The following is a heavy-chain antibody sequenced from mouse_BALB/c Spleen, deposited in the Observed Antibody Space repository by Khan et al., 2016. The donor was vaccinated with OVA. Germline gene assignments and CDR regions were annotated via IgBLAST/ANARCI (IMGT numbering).Heavy chain of an antibody. CDR2: NLPGTDRI. CDR3: ANHY. Sequence: QMQLEESGAELMKPGASVKISCKATGYRFTDYWIEWVKQRPGHGLEWIGENLPGTDRINYNVSFRGKATFTADTSSTTAYMQLSSLPSHDSSVYYCANHYWGQGTSLPVSS. V-gene: IGHV1-9*01. J-gene: IGHJ2*02. CDR1: GYRFTDYW.